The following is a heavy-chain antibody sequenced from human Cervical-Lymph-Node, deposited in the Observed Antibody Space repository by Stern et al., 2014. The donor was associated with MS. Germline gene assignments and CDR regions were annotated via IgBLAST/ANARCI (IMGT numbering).Heavy chain of an antibody. Sequence: VQLVQSGAEVKKSGESLKISCKGSGYSFTTHWIAWVRQTPGKGLEWMGIVYPVDSYTPYSPSFQGQVTISADKSINTAYLHWSSLKASDTAMYYCARHPYSGDFSYGGGFDYWGQGTLVTVSS. J-gene: IGHJ4*02. CDR2: VYPVDSYT. V-gene: IGHV5-51*01. D-gene: IGHD1-26*01. CDR1: GYSFTTHW. CDR3: ARHPYSGDFSYGGGFDY.